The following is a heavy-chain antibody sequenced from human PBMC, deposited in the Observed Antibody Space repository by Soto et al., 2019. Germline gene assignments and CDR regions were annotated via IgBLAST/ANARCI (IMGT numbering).Heavy chain of an antibody. V-gene: IGHV1-69*13. CDR2: IIPIFGTA. D-gene: IGHD2-15*01. J-gene: IGHJ6*02. CDR3: ARVGSTTADEGIAV. Sequence: ASVKVSCKASGGTFSSYAISWVRQAPGQGLEWMGGIIPIFGTANYAQKFQGRVTITADESTSTAYMELSSLRSEDTAVYYCARVGSTTADEGIAVWGQGTTLTASS. CDR1: GGTFSSYA.